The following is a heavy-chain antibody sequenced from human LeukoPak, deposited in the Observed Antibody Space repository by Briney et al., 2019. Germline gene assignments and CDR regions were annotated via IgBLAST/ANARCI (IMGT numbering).Heavy chain of an antibody. Sequence: PGRSLRLSCAASGFTFSSYAMHWVRQAPGKGLEWVAVISYDGSNKYYADSVKGRFTISRDNSKNTLYLQMNSLRAEDTAVYYCARDRKGEYSSGWYNFDYWGRGTLVTVSS. J-gene: IGHJ4*02. CDR3: ARDRKGEYSSGWYNFDY. CDR1: GFTFSSYA. V-gene: IGHV3-30*04. D-gene: IGHD6-19*01. CDR2: ISYDGSNK.